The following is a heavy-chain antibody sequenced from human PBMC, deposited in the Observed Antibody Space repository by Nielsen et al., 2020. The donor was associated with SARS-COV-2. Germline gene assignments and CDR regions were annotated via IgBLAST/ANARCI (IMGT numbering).Heavy chain of an antibody. CDR2: IWFDGSNK. D-gene: IGHD2-2*01. CDR1: GFTFSSYG. J-gene: IGHJ6*02. Sequence: GESLKISCAASGFTFSSYGMHWVRQAPGKGLEWVTVIWFDGSNKYYADSVKGRFTISRDNSKNTLYLQMNSLRAEDTAVYYCARDVGYCSRTSCLGGMDVWGQGTTVTVSS. CDR3: ARDVGYCSRTSCLGGMDV. V-gene: IGHV3-33*01.